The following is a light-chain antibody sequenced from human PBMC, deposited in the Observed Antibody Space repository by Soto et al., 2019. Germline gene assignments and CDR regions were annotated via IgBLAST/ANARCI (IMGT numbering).Light chain of an antibody. CDR2: GVS. CDR1: QRLSASD. CDR3: QQYGSSPLIT. J-gene: IGKJ5*01. Sequence: EIGLTKSPGTLSLSPGQRATLSCRASQRLSASDIAWYQQKPGQAPKFLIYGVSSRATGIPDRFSGSGSGTDFTLTISRLEPEDFAVYHCQQYGSSPLITFGQGRLLE. V-gene: IGKV3-20*01.